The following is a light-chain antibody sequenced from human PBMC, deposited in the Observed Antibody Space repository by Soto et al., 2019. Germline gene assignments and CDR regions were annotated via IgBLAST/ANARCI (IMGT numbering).Light chain of an antibody. CDR3: SSYTSRYTWV. CDR2: GVS. Sequence: QSALTQPASVSGSPGQSITMSCTGTSSDIGSHNFVSWHQQHPGKAPKFMIYGVSTRPSGVSNRFSGSKSGNTASLTISGLQADDEADYYCSSYTSRYTWVFGGGTMLTVL. J-gene: IGLJ3*02. CDR1: SSDIGSHNF. V-gene: IGLV2-14*01.